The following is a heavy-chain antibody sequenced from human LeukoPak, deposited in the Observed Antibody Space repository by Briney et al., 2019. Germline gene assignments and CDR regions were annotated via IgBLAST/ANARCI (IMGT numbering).Heavy chain of an antibody. CDR3: ARDSESGWSDY. J-gene: IGHJ4*02. D-gene: IGHD6-19*01. V-gene: IGHV3-21*01. CDR1: GFTFSSYS. CDR2: ISSSSSYI. Sequence: GGSLRLSCAASGFTFSSYSMNWVCQAPGKGLEWVSSISSSSSYIYYADSVKGRFTISRDNAKNSLYLQMNSLRAEDTAVYYCARDSESGWSDYWGQGTLVTVSS.